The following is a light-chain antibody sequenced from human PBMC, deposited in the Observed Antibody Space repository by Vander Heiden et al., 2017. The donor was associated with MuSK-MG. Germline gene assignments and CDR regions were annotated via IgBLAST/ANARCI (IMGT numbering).Light chain of an antibody. CDR3: QQYDNLPLI. CDR2: DAS. V-gene: IGKV1-33*01. CDR1: QDISNY. J-gene: IGKJ4*01. Sequence: DIQMTQSPSSLSASVGDRVTITCQASQDISNYLNWYQQKPGKAPKLLIYDASNLETGVPSRFSGSGSGTDFTFTISSLQPEDIATYYCQQYDNLPLIFGGGTKVXIK.